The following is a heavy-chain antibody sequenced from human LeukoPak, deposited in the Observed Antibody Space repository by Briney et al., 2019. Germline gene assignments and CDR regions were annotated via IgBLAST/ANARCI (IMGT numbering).Heavy chain of an antibody. D-gene: IGHD2-15*01. CDR1: GYTFTTYW. Sequence: GESLKISCKGSGYTFTTYWIGWVRQMPGKGLEWVGIIYPGDSDTRYSPSFQGQVTISADTSISTAYLQWSSLKASDTAMYYCARARYCSGGSCYAEHWGQGTLVTVSS. CDR3: ARARYCSGGSCYAEH. J-gene: IGHJ4*02. V-gene: IGHV5-51*01. CDR2: IYPGDSDT.